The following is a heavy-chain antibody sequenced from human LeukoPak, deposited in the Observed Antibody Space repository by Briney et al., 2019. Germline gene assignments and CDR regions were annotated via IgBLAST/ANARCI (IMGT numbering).Heavy chain of an antibody. Sequence: TSETLSLTCTVSGGSISSYHWSWIRQPPGKGLEWIGYIYYSGSTNYNPSLKSRVTISVDTSKNQFSLKLSSVTAADTAVYYCARGESSGWSLFDYWGQGTLVTVSS. CDR2: IYYSGST. J-gene: IGHJ4*02. V-gene: IGHV4-59*01. D-gene: IGHD6-19*01. CDR1: GGSISSYH. CDR3: ARGESSGWSLFDY.